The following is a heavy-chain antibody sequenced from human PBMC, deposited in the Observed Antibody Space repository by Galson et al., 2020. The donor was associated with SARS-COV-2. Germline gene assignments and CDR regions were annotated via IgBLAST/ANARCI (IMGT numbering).Heavy chain of an antibody. Sequence: SVKVSCKASGFTFTSSAVQWVRQARGQRLEWIGWILVGSGNTNYAQKFQEKVTITRDMSTSTAYMELSSLRSEDTAVYYCAAMWAGMTTGGGYWGQGTPVTVSS. CDR2: ILVGSGNT. CDR1: GFTFTSSA. J-gene: IGHJ4*02. CDR3: AAMWAGMTTGGGY. D-gene: IGHD4-17*01. V-gene: IGHV1-58*01.